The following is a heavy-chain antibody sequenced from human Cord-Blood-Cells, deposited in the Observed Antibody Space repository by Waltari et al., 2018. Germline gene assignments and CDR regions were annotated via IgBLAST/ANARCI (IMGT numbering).Heavy chain of an antibody. CDR1: GFTFSDYY. CDR3: H. V-gene: IGHV3-11*01. Sequence: QVQLVESGGGLVKPGGSLRLSCAASGFTFSDYYMSWIRQAPGKGLGWVSYISSSGSTIYYADSVKGRFTISRDNAKNSLYYCAREEGSSWSTEYFQHWGQGTLVTVSS. D-gene: IGHD6-13*01. J-gene: IGHJ1*01. CDR2: ISSSGSTI.